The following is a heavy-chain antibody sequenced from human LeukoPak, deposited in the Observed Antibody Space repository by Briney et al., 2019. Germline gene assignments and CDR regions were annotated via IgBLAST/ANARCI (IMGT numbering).Heavy chain of an antibody. CDR3: ARHVSGSSGWFLRPNWFDP. V-gene: IGHV4-39*01. CDR1: GGSISSSDYY. CDR2: IHYGGST. D-gene: IGHD6-19*01. J-gene: IGHJ5*02. Sequence: SETLSLTCAVSGGSISSSDYYWGWIRQSPGKGLEWIGSIHYGGSTYYNPSLKSRVTMSVDTAKNQYSLKLSYVTAAGRAVYYCARHVSGSSGWFLRPNWFDPWGQGTLVTVSS.